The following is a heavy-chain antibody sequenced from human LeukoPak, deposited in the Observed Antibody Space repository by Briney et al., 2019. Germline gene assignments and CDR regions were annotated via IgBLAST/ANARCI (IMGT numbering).Heavy chain of an antibody. CDR3: ARDTLVPALVGAFDI. CDR2: IIPIFGTA. D-gene: IGHD4/OR15-4a*01. Sequence: ASVKVSCKASGGTFSSYAISWVRQAPGQGLEWMGGIIPIFGTANYAQKFQGRVTITADESTSTAYMELSSLRSEDTAVYYCARDTLVPALVGAFDIWGRGTMVTVSS. V-gene: IGHV1-69*13. J-gene: IGHJ3*02. CDR1: GGTFSSYA.